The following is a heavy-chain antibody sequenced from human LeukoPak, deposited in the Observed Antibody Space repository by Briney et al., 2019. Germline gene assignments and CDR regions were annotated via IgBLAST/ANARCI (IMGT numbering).Heavy chain of an antibody. V-gene: IGHV4-59*11. CDR1: GGSISGHF. J-gene: IGHJ4*02. CDR3: ARDPGDTDWYNFDF. D-gene: IGHD3-9*01. CDR2: IHSSGNT. Sequence: SETLSLTCTVSGGSISGHFWSWFRRPPGKGLENIRYIHSSGNTNYNPSFGSRVTVSLEMSKNQFSLTLISVTAADTAVYYCARDPGDTDWYNFDFWGQGILVTVSS.